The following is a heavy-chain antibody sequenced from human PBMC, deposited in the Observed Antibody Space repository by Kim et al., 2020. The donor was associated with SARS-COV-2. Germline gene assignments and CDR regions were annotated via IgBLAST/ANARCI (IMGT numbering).Heavy chain of an antibody. CDR2: VYHSGTT. D-gene: IGHD3-22*01. Sequence: SETLSLTCTVSGDSISNSFNYWGWIRQPPGKGLEWIGSVYHSGTTYDSPSLKSRVTVSVDTSKNQFSLKLTSVTAADTAAYYCARLPHVSSGYVYFWGQGILVTVSS. V-gene: IGHV4-39*01. J-gene: IGHJ4*02. CDR3: ARLPHVSSGYVYF. CDR1: GDSISNSFNY.